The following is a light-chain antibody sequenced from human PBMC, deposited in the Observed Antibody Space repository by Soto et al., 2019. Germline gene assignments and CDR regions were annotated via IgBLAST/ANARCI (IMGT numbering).Light chain of an antibody. CDR3: QQRSNWPPVIT. V-gene: IGKV3-11*01. J-gene: IGKJ5*01. CDR1: QSVSSY. Sequence: EIVLTQSPGTLSLSPGERATLSCRASQSVSSYLAWYQQKPGQAPRLLIYDASNRATGIPARFSGSGSVTDFTLTISSIDPEDFAVYYCQQRSNWPPVITFGQGTRLEIK. CDR2: DAS.